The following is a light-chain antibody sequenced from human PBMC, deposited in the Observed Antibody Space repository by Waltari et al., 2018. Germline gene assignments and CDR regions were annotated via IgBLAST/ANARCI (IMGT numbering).Light chain of an antibody. CDR3: QQYDNLLT. V-gene: IGKV1-33*01. CDR2: DES. J-gene: IGKJ3*01. Sequence: ITVTQSPSSLSAFVGDRVTITCQACQDISNYLNWYQQKPGKAPTLLIYDESNLETGVTSRFSGSGSGTDFTFTISSLQPEDSATYYCQQYDNLLTFGPGTKVDIK. CDR1: QDISNY.